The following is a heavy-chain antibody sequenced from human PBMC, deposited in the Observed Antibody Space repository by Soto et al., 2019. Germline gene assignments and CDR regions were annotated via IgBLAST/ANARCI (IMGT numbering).Heavy chain of an antibody. Sequence: GWSLRLSCAASGLTSSTYAMRWVRQAPGKGLEWVSGISGSGGNTYYADSVKGRFTISRDNSKNMLYLQMNSLRAKDTAVYYCAKAIAPPITIFGVVTVFDYWDQGTLVTVSS. CDR1: GLTSSTYA. D-gene: IGHD3-3*01. J-gene: IGHJ4*02. CDR2: ISGSGGNT. V-gene: IGHV3-23*01. CDR3: AKAIAPPITIFGVVTVFDY.